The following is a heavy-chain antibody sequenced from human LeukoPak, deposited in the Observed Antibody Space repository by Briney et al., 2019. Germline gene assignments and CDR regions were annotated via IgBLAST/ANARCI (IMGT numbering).Heavy chain of an antibody. D-gene: IGHD1-1*01. Sequence: GGSLRLSCAASGFTFSSYEMNWVRQAPGKGLEWVSYISSSGSTIYYADSVKGRFTISRDNAKNSLYLQMNSLRAEDMALYYCAKANNENWFDPWGQGTLVTVPS. CDR3: AKANNENWFDP. V-gene: IGHV3-48*03. CDR2: ISSSGSTI. CDR1: GFTFSSYE. J-gene: IGHJ5*02.